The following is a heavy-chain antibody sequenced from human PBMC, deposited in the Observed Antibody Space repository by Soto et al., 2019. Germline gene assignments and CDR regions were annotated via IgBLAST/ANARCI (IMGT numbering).Heavy chain of an antibody. D-gene: IGHD3-9*01. Sequence: QVQLVESGGGVVQPGRSLRLSCAASGFTFNSYAMHWVRQAPGKGLEWLTVVSYDGVNKYYADSVKGRFTISRDDSKNTLYLQMKRLRVEDTAVYYCVRGGATGHYLEHWGQGILVTVSS. V-gene: IGHV3-30-3*01. J-gene: IGHJ1*01. CDR3: VRGGATGHYLEH. CDR2: VSYDGVNK. CDR1: GFTFNSYA.